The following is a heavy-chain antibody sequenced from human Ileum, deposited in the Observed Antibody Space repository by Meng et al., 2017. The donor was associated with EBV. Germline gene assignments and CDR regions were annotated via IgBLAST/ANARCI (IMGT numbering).Heavy chain of an antibody. CDR2: TSHSGST. D-gene: IGHD3-22*01. Sequence: GPLQESGPGLVKPSETLSLTCAVSGGSISRSAWWSWVRQPPGKGLEWIGATSHSGSTNYSPSLKSRVTISLDKSKNQLSLKLNSVTAADMAVYYCASSDYYRSDYWGQGTLVTVSS. J-gene: IGHJ4*02. CDR1: GGSISRSAW. V-gene: IGHV4-4*02. CDR3: ASSDYYRSDY.